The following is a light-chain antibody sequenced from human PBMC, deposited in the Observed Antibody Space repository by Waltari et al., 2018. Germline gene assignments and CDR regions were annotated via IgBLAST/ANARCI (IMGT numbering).Light chain of an antibody. J-gene: IGKJ4*01. CDR3: QQYGSSPLT. CDR2: GAS. Sequence: EIVLTQSPGTLSLSPGEIATLSCRASQSVSRSYLAWYQQKPGQAPRLLIYGASSRATGIPDRFSGSGSGTDFTLTISRLEPEDFAVYYCQQYGSSPLTFGGGTKVEIK. CDR1: QSVSRSY. V-gene: IGKV3-20*01.